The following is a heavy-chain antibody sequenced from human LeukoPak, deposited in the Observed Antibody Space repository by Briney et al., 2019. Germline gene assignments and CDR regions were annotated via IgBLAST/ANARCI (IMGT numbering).Heavy chain of an antibody. J-gene: IGHJ6*03. CDR3: AKDNTPGYYYYYYMDV. CDR1: GFTFISYA. V-gene: IGHV3-23*01. CDR2: ISGSGGGT. Sequence: GGYRRLSCAASGFTFISYAMSWVRQAPGKGLEWVSAISGSGGGTYYADSVKGRFTISRDNSKNTVYLQMNSLRAEDTAVYFCAKDNTPGYYYYYYMDVWGKGTTVTVSS.